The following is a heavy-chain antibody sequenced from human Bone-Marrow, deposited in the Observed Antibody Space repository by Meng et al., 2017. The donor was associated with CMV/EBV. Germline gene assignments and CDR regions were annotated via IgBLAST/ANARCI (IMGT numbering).Heavy chain of an antibody. J-gene: IGHJ4*02. CDR1: GYTFIDYY. CDR2: IDPSGDNT. CDR3: ARFTYSSRWSGDY. D-gene: IGHD6-19*01. V-gene: IGHV1-46*01. Sequence: ASVKVSCKACGYTFIDYYLHWVRQAPGQGLEWMGIIDPSGDNTRYAQKFQDRVTMTRDTSTSTVSLELSSLTSDDTAVYYCARFTYSSRWSGDYWGQGTLVTVSS.